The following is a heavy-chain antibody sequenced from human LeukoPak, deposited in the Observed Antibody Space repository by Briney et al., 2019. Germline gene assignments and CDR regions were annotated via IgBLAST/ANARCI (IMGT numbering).Heavy chain of an antibody. CDR1: GITLSNNG. D-gene: IGHD3-22*01. J-gene: IGHJ4*02. CDR2: ISGSGGGT. V-gene: IGHV3-23*01. Sequence: GESLRLSCAVSGITLSNNGMSWVRLAPGKGLEWVAGISGSGGGTKYADSVKGRFAIFRDNPRNTLYLQMNSLRAEDTTVYFCAKRGVVIRVILVGFHKEAYYFDSWGQGALVTVSS. CDR3: AKRGVVIRVILVGFHKEAYYFDS.